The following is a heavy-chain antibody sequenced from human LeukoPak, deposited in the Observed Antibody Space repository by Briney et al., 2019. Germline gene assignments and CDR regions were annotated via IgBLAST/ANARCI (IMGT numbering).Heavy chain of an antibody. V-gene: IGHV4-59*10. Sequence: SETLSLTCAVYGGSFSGYFGTWIRQPAGKGLEWIGRIYTSGSTNYNPSLKSRVTMSVDTSKSQFSLKLSSVTAADTAVYYCASGIVGATFDYWGQGTLVTVSS. CDR1: GGSFSGYF. J-gene: IGHJ4*02. CDR3: ASGIVGATFDY. D-gene: IGHD1-26*01. CDR2: IYTSGST.